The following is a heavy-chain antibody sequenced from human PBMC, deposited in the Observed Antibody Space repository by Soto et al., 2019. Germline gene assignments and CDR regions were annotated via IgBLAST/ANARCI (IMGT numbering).Heavy chain of an antibody. CDR3: ALSRDGYNYRWFDP. D-gene: IGHD5-12*01. V-gene: IGHV1-2*02. J-gene: IGHJ5*02. CDR1: EYTFTGYY. CDR2: INPNSGGT. Sequence: QVQLVQSGAEVKEPGASVKVSCKASEYTFTGYYIHWVRQAPGQGLEWMGWINPNSGGTNYAQKFQGRVTMTRDTSISTAYMELSRLRSDDTAVYYCALSRDGYNYRWFDPWGQGTLVTVSS.